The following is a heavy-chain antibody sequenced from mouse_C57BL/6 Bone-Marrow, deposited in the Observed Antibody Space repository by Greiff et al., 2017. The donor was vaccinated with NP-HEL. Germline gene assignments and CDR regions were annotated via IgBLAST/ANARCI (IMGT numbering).Heavy chain of an antibody. CDR3: ASIYYDYDRYFDV. CDR1: GYSITSGYY. D-gene: IGHD2-4*01. CDR2: ISYDGSN. J-gene: IGHJ1*03. V-gene: IGHV3-6*01. Sequence: VQLQQSGPGLVKPSQSLSLTCSVTGYSITSGYYWNWIRQFPGNKLEWMGYISYDGSNNYNPSLKNRISITRDTSKNQFFLKLNSVTTEDTATYYCASIYYDYDRYFDVWGTGTTVTVSA.